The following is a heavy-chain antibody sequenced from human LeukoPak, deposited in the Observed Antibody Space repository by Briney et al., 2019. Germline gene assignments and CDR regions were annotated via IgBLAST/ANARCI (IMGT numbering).Heavy chain of an antibody. D-gene: IGHD4-17*01. J-gene: IGHJ4*02. CDR2: ISGSGGRT. CDR1: GFTLNTYA. V-gene: IGHV3-23*01. Sequence: GGSLRLPCAASGFTLNTYAMNWVRQAPGKGLEWVSAISGSGGRTYYPDSVKGRPTISRDNSKHTLYLQMSRLRVEDTAVYYCAKDRSDGFYGDEFDHWGQGTLVTVSS. CDR3: AKDRSDGFYGDEFDH.